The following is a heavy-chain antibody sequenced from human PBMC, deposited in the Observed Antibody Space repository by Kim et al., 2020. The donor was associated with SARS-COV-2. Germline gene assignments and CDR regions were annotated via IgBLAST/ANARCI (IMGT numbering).Heavy chain of an antibody. CDR3: AKESSRITIFGVVRRRAPLDY. J-gene: IGHJ4*02. V-gene: IGHV3-30*02. Sequence: FTISRDNSKNTLYLQMNSLRAEDTAVYYCAKESSRITIFGVVRRRAPLDYWGQGTLVTVSS. D-gene: IGHD3-3*01.